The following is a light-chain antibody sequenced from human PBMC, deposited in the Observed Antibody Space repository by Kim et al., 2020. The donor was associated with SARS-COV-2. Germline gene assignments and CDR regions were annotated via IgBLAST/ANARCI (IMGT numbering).Light chain of an antibody. J-gene: IGKJ2*01. CDR1: QSISIY. Sequence: SASRGDGFTITCRASQSISIYLTWYQQKPGNAPKLLIYASSTLQRGVPSRFGGSGSLTDFTLTISCLHSEDFATYYCQQDYSYPRSFGQGTKLEI. CDR2: ASS. V-gene: IGKV1-8*01. CDR3: QQDYSYPRS.